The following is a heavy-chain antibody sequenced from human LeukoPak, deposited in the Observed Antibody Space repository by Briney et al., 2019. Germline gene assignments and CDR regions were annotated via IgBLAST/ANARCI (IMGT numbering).Heavy chain of an antibody. CDR2: IIPIFATA. Sequence: SVKVSCKASGYTFTSYGVSWVRQAPGQGREWMGWIIPIFATANYAQKFQGRVTITTDASASTAYMGLSSLRSEDTAVYYCARGRRGYNGGDQLGFDXXXXGTLVTVSS. D-gene: IGHD5-12*01. CDR1: GYTFTSYG. J-gene: IGHJ4*02. CDR3: ARGRRGYNGGDQLGFDX. V-gene: IGHV1-69*05.